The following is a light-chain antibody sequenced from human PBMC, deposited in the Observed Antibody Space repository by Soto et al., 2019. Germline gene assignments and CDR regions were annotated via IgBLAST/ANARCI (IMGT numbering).Light chain of an antibody. CDR1: SSDVGGYNY. CDR3: RSFTSINTWV. Sequence: QSALTQPASVSGSPGQSITISCTGTSSDVGGYNYVSWYQQHPGKAPKLMIYEASKRPSGVSNRFSGSKSGNTASLTISGLQAEDEADYYCRSFTSINTWVFGGGTKLTVL. V-gene: IGLV2-14*01. J-gene: IGLJ3*02. CDR2: EAS.